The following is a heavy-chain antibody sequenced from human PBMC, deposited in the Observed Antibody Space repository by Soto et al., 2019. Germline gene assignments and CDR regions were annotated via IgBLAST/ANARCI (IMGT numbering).Heavy chain of an antibody. CDR1: GFTFSSYA. CDR2: ISGSGGST. V-gene: IGHV3-23*01. Sequence: GGSLRLSCAASGFTFSSYAMSWVRQAPGKGLEWVSAISGSGGSTYYADSVKGRFTISRDNAKNSLYLQMNSLRAEDTALYYCAKESYYDILTGYYDYWGQGTLVTVSS. J-gene: IGHJ4*02. D-gene: IGHD3-9*01. CDR3: AKESYYDILTGYYDY.